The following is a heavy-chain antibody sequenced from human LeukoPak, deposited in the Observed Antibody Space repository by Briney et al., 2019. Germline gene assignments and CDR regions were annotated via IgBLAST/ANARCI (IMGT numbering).Heavy chain of an antibody. D-gene: IGHD1-20*01. CDR3: ARVGNWNGGVGPNWFDP. V-gene: IGHV7-4-1*02. Sequence: ASVKVSCKASGYTFTSYAMNWVRQAPGQGLEWMGWINTNTGNPTYAQGFTGRFVFSLDTSVSTAYLQISSLKAEDTAVYYCARVGNWNGGVGPNWFDPWGQGTLVTVSS. CDR2: INTNTGNP. J-gene: IGHJ5*02. CDR1: GYTFTSYA.